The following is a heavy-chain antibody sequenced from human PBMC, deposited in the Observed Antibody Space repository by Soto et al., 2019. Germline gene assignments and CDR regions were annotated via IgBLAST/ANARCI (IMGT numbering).Heavy chain of an antibody. CDR3: ARGRQSVPDRRGIGYYGLEV. CDR1: GGSFSGYY. D-gene: IGHD2-2*01. J-gene: IGHJ3*01. V-gene: IGHV4-34*01. CDR2: INDSRNT. Sequence: QVQLQQWGAEVLKPSETLSLTCVVNGGSFSGYYWSWIRQPPGKGLEWIGEINDSRNTDCNPSLASRVIISVEMSKNQSSLKLTSGTGADTAVYQCARGRQSVPDRRGIGYYGLEVWGQGTKVTVSS.